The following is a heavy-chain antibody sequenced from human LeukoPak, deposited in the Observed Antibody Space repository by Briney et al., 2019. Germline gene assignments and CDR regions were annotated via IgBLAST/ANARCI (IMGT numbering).Heavy chain of an antibody. CDR1: GISFSSYW. CDR3: ARDWGAGSYYYYAMDV. CDR2: IKQDGSET. Sequence: GGSLGLSCAASGISFSSYWMSWVRQAPGKGLEWVANIKQDGSETYYVDSVKGRFTIYRDNAKNSLYLQMNSLRAEDTAVYYCARDWGAGSYYYYAMDVWGQGTTVTVSS. D-gene: IGHD1-26*01. J-gene: IGHJ6*02. V-gene: IGHV3-7*04.